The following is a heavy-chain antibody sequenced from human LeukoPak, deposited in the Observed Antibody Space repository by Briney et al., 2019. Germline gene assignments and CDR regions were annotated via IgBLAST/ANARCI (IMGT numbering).Heavy chain of an antibody. CDR2: INHSGST. Sequence: SETLSLTCAVYGGSFSGYYWSWMRQPPGKGLEWIGEINHSGSTNYNPSLRSRVTISVDTSKNQFSLKLSSVTAADTAVYYCARGHIVLDYWGQGTLVTVSS. J-gene: IGHJ4*02. CDR1: GGSFSGYY. CDR3: ARGHIVLDY. D-gene: IGHD2-21*01. V-gene: IGHV4-34*01.